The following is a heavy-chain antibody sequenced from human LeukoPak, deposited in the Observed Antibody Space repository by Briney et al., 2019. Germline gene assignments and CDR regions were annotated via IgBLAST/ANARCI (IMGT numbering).Heavy chain of an antibody. J-gene: IGHJ4*02. V-gene: IGHV1-46*01. CDR3: AGEPPAGSWTGSFDY. CDR2: INPSGGST. Sequence: ASVKVSCKASGYTFTSYYMHWVRQAPGQGLEWMGIINPSGGSTSYAQKFQGRVTMTRDTSTSTVYMELSSLRSEDTAVYYCAGEPPAGSWTGSFDYWGQGTLVTVSS. CDR1: GYTFTSYY. D-gene: IGHD6-13*01.